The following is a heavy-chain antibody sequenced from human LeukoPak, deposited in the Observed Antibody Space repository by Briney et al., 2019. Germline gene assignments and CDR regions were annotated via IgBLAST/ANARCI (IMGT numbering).Heavy chain of an antibody. Sequence: SETLPLTCTVSGGSISSSSYYWGWIRQPPRKGLEWIGSIYYSGSTYYNPSLKSRVTISVDTSKNQFSLKLSSVTAADTAVYYCARQGSGSSFDYWGEGTLVTVSS. J-gene: IGHJ4*02. CDR3: ARQGSGSSFDY. V-gene: IGHV4-39*01. CDR1: GGSISSSSYY. CDR2: IYYSGST. D-gene: IGHD3-10*01.